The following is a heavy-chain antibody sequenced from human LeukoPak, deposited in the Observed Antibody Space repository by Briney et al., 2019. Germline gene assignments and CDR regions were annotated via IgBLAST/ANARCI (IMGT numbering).Heavy chain of an antibody. CDR1: GVSISSSNSY. V-gene: IGHV4-39*01. CDR2: IYYSGNT. CDR3: ARQTGSGLFILP. J-gene: IGHJ4*02. D-gene: IGHD3/OR15-3a*01. Sequence: SKTLSLTCTVSGVSISSSNSYWGWIRQPPGKGLEWIGSIYYSGNTYYNASLKSQVSISIDTSKNQFSLRLTSVTAADTAVYYCARQTGSGLFILPGGQGTLVTVSS.